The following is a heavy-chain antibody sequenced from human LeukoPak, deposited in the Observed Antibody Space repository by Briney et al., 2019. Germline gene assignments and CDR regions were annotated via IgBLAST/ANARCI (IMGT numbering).Heavy chain of an antibody. CDR2: IYHSGST. CDR1: GYSISSGYY. J-gene: IGHJ3*02. Sequence: SETLSLTCTVSGYSISSGYYWGWIRQPPGKGLEWIGSIYHSGSTYYNPSLKSRVTISVDTSKNQFSLKLSSVTAADTAVYYCARDKEGASAFDIWGQGTMVTVSS. CDR3: ARDKEGASAFDI. V-gene: IGHV4-38-2*02. D-gene: IGHD1-26*01.